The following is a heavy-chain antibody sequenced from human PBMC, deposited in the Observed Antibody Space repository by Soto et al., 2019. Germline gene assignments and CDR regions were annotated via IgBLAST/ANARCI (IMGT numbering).Heavy chain of an antibody. CDR1: GFTFSSYS. J-gene: IGHJ4*02. D-gene: IGHD3-16*02. V-gene: IGHV3-48*02. Sequence: GGSLRLSCAASGFTFSSYSMNWVRQAPGKGLEWVSYISSSSSTIYYADSVKGRFTISRDNAKNSLYLQMNSLRDEDTAVYYCARGFRDYVWGSYRYLGYWGQGTLVTVSS. CDR3: ARGFRDYVWGSYRYLGY. CDR2: ISSSSSTI.